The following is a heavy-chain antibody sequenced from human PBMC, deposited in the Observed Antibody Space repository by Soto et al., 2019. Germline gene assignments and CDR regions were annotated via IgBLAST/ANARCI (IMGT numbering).Heavy chain of an antibody. Sequence: EVQLLESGGGLVQPGGSLRLSCEGSGFTFRSYAMSWVRQVPGKGLEWVSAIGNSGTRTYYVDSVKGRFTISRDNSKNTLFRQMNGMRVEDTAVYYCAKDPGSSAWYPGYNYYYYMDVWGKGTTVIVSS. CDR1: GFTFRSYA. D-gene: IGHD6-19*01. J-gene: IGHJ6*03. V-gene: IGHV3-23*01. CDR2: IGNSGTRT. CDR3: AKDPGSSAWYPGYNYYYYMDV.